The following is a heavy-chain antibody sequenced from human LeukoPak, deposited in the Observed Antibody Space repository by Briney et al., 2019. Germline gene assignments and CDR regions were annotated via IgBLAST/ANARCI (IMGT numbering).Heavy chain of an antibody. CDR2: IYTSGST. CDR3: ARGGPPPDQYSNYGRRTSLRTSNAFDI. CDR1: GGSISSYY. Sequence: SETLSLTCTVSGGSISSYYWSWIRQPAGKGLEWIGRIYTSGSTNYNPSLKSRVTMSADTSKNQFSLKLSSVTAADTAVYYCARGGPPPDQYSNYGRRTSLRTSNAFDIWGQGTMVTVSS. D-gene: IGHD4-11*01. J-gene: IGHJ3*02. V-gene: IGHV4-4*07.